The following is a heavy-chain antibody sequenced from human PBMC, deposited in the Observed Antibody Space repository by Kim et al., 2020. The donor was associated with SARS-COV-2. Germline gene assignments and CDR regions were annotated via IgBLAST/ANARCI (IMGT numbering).Heavy chain of an antibody. Sequence: GESLKISCKGSGYSFTSYWIGWVRQMPGKGLEWMGIIYPGDSDTRYSPSFQGQVTISADKSISTAYLQWSSLKASDTAMYYCARQTPYYYDSSGYYYGEIGYFDYWGQGTLVTVSS. CDR3: ARQTPYYYDSSGYYYGEIGYFDY. D-gene: IGHD3-22*01. CDR1: GYSFTSYW. V-gene: IGHV5-51*01. J-gene: IGHJ4*02. CDR2: IYPGDSDT.